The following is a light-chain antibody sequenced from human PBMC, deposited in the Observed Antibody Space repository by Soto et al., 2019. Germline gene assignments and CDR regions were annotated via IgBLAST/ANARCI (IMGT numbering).Light chain of an antibody. J-gene: IGKJ1*01. CDR1: QSLNDW. CDR3: QQYNGYSWA. CDR2: KVS. V-gene: IGKV1-5*03. Sequence: DIPMTQSHSTLSASVGDRVTIACRASQSLNDWLAWFQQKPGKAPNLLIYKVSNLESGVPSRFSGSGSGTEFTLTIRSLQPDDFATYYCQQYNGYSWAFGQGTKVEIK.